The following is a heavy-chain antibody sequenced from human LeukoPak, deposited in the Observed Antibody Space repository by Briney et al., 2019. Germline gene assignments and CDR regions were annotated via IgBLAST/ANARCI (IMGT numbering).Heavy chain of an antibody. CDR2: ISGSGGST. V-gene: IGHV3-23*01. Sequence: GGSLRLSCAASGFTFSSFTMSWVRQAPGKGLEWVSAISGSGGSTYYADSVKGRFTISRDNSKNRLYLQMNSLRAEDTAVYYCAKGSRGWYSWYFDVWGRGTLVTVSS. J-gene: IGHJ2*01. CDR3: AKGSRGWYSWYFDV. CDR1: GFTFSSFT. D-gene: IGHD6-19*01.